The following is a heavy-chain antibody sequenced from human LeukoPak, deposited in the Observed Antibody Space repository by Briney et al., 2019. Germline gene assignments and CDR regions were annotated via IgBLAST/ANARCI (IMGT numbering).Heavy chain of an antibody. Sequence: SSETLSLTCAVYGESFSAYSWNWIRQSPGKGLEWIGEINHSGSTNYNPSLKSRVTISVDTSKNQTSKGQFSLKLNSVTAADTAVYYCTRERSTPGINWFDPWGQGTLVTVSS. J-gene: IGHJ5*02. CDR2: INHSGST. CDR3: TRERSTPGINWFDP. D-gene: IGHD2-2*01. V-gene: IGHV4-34*01. CDR1: GESFSAYS.